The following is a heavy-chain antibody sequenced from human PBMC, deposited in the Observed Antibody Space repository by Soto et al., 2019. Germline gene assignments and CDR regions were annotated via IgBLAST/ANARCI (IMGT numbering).Heavy chain of an antibody. CDR1: GFTFSNYW. CDR3: VRDSHGDY. Sequence: EVQLVESGGGLVQPGGSLRLSCAASGFTFSNYWMHWVRQAPGKGLAWVARMDPDGSTDYAGAVRGRFTVSRDNAQNMLYLQMNSLRDDDTALYSCVRDSHGDYWGQGTLVTVSS. J-gene: IGHJ4*02. V-gene: IGHV3-74*01. CDR2: MDPDGST.